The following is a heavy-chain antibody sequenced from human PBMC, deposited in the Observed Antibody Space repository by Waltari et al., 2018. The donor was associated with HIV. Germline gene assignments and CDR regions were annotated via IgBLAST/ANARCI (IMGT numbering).Heavy chain of an antibody. CDR3: ASIAYCGGDCYPRGMDV. V-gene: IGHV3-66*01. CDR1: GFTVSSKY. J-gene: IGHJ6*02. CDR2: IYSGGST. D-gene: IGHD2-21*02. Sequence: EVQLVESGGGLVQPGGSLRLSCAASGFTVSSKYMSWVRQAPGKGLEGVSVIYSGGSTYYADSVKGRFTISRDNSKNTLYLQMNSLRAEDTAVYYCASIAYCGGDCYPRGMDVWGQGTTVTVSS.